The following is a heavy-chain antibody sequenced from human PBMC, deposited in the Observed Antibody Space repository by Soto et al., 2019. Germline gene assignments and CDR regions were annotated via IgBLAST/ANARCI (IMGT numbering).Heavy chain of an antibody. CDR2: ISYDGSNK. J-gene: IGHJ4*02. CDR3: ARGLFYDSSGSRRDLDY. V-gene: IGHV3-30-3*01. Sequence: QVQLVESGGGVVQPGMSLRLSCAASGFTFSSYAMHWVRQDPGKGLEWVAVISYDGSNKYYADSVKGRFTISRDNSKNTLYLQMNSLRAEDKAVEYCARGLFYDSSGSRRDLDYWGQGTMVTVSS. D-gene: IGHD3-22*01. CDR1: GFTFSSYA.